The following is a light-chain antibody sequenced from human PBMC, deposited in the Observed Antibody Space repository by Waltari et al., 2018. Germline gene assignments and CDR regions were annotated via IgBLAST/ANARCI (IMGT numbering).Light chain of an antibody. Sequence: EIVLTQSPGTLSLSPGERATLPCRASQSVSSSYLAWDQQEPGQAPRRLSYGESSRAHGNPDRFSGSGSGTEFTVTRSRLEPEDVVVYYWQQYGSSPETFGQGTKGEIK. V-gene: IGKV3-20*01. J-gene: IGKJ1*01. CDR1: QSVSSSY. CDR2: GES. CDR3: QQYGSSPET.